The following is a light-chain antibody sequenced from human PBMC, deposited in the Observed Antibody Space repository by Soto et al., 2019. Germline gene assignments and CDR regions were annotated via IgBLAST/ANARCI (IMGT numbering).Light chain of an antibody. V-gene: IGKV3-15*01. CDR2: AAS. J-gene: IGKJ2*01. CDR3: LQYNDWPVYT. Sequence: EVVMTQSPVNLSMSPGERATLSCRASQSVSTHLAWYQQKPGQAPKLLIYAASTRVTGISARFSGSGSGTEFSLTISSLQSEDFGIYYCLQYNDWPVYTFGQGTNVEVK. CDR1: QSVSTH.